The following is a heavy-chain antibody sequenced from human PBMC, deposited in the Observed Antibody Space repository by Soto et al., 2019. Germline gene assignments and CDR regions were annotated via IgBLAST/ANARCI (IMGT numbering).Heavy chain of an antibody. J-gene: IGHJ3*02. V-gene: IGHV1-58*01. CDR2: IVVGSGNT. Sequence: GASVKVSCKASGFTFTSSAVQWVRQARGQRLEWIGWIVVGSGNTNYAQKLQGRVTMTRDTSTSTVYMELSSLRSEDTAVYYCARPRFSGYDSDDAFDIWGQGTMVTVSS. CDR3: ARPRFSGYDSDDAFDI. D-gene: IGHD5-12*01. CDR1: GFTFTSSA.